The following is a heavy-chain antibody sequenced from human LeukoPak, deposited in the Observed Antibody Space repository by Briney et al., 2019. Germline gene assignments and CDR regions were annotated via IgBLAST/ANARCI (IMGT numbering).Heavy chain of an antibody. Sequence: SETLSLTCTVSGGSISSYYWSWIRQPPGKGLEWIGYIYYSGSTNYNPSLKSRVTISVDTSKNQFSLKLSSVTAADTAVYYCARAYGDFDYWGQGTLATVSS. CDR3: ARAYGDFDY. CDR1: GGSISSYY. CDR2: IYYSGST. J-gene: IGHJ4*02. D-gene: IGHD4-17*01. V-gene: IGHV4-59*01.